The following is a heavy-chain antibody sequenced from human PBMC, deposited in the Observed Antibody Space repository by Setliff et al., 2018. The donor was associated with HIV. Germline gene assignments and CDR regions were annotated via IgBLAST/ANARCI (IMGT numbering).Heavy chain of an antibody. CDR2: IYYSGST. V-gene: IGHV4-31*03. CDR3: AGDKDYYDSSGYYGYFDS. J-gene: IGHJ4*02. CDR1: GGSISSAGYY. Sequence: SETLSLTCTVSGGSISSAGYYWSWVRQHPGKGLEWIGNIYYSGSTNYKLSLKSRVTISVDTSKTHFSLRLSSVTAADTAVYYCAGDKDYYDSSGYYGYFDSWGQGTLVTVSS. D-gene: IGHD3-22*01.